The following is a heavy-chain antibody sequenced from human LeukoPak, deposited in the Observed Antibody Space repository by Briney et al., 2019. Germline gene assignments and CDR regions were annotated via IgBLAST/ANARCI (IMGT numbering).Heavy chain of an antibody. D-gene: IGHD2-2*01. CDR2: IKQDGSEK. CDR3: AREFRPAAIPFYYHYAMDV. J-gene: IGHJ6*02. CDR1: GFMFTTNA. V-gene: IGHV3-7*01. Sequence: GGSLRLSCTASGFMFTTNAMSWVRQPPGKGLEWVANIKQDGSEKYYVDSVKGRFTISRDNAKNSLYLQMNSLRAEDTAVYYCAREFRPAAIPFYYHYAMDVWGQGATVTVSS.